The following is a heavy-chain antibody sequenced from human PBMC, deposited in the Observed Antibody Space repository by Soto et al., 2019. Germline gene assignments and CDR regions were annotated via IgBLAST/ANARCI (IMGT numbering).Heavy chain of an antibody. V-gene: IGHV3-30*18. CDR1: GFTFSSYG. CDR3: AKDGVRWELLPNYFEY. Sequence: PGGSLRLSCAASGFTFSSYGMHWVRQAPGKGLEWVAVISYDGSNKYYADSVKGRFTISRDNSKNTLYLQMNSLRAEDTAVHYCAKDGVRWELLPNYFEYWGQGTLVTVSS. J-gene: IGHJ4*02. CDR2: ISYDGSNK. D-gene: IGHD1-26*01.